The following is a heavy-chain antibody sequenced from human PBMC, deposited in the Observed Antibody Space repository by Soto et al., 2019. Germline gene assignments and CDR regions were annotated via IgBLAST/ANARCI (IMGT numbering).Heavy chain of an antibody. V-gene: IGHV4-31*03. CDR1: GGSISSGDHY. CDR2: IYYGGNS. CDR3: ARVRYDYGSGSYGMDV. Sequence: SETLSLTCTVSGGSISSGDHYWSWIRQHPGKGLEWIGFIYYGGNSYYKPPLTSRLTISVDTSKNQFSLRLSSVTAADTAVYYCARVRYDYGSGSYGMDVWGRGTTVTVSS. J-gene: IGHJ6*02. D-gene: IGHD3-10*01.